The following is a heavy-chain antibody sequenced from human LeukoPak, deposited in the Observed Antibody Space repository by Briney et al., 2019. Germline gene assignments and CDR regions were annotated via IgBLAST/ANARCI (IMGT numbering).Heavy chain of an antibody. CDR3: AIDRAYSIFDY. CDR1: GFNFNSYT. D-gene: IGHD2-21*01. CDR2: ISYDGSNK. V-gene: IGHV3-30*03. Sequence: GGSLRLSCAASGFNFNSYTMNWVRQAPGKGLEWVAVISYDGSNKYYADSVKGRFTISRDNSKNTLYLQMNSLRAEDTAVYYCAIDRAYSIFDYWGQGTLVTVSS. J-gene: IGHJ4*02.